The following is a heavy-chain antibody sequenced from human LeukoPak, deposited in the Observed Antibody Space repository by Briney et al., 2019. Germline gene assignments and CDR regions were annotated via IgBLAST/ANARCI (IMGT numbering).Heavy chain of an antibody. CDR3: ARRRRMVRGINYYMDV. CDR2: INWNGGST. CDR1: GFTFDDYG. Sequence: GGSLRLSCAASGFTFDDYGMSWVRQAPGKGLEWVSGINWNGGSTGYADSVKGQFTISRDNAKNSLYLQMNSLRAVDTALYYCARRRRMVRGINYYMDVWGKGTTVTVSS. D-gene: IGHD3-10*01. V-gene: IGHV3-20*04. J-gene: IGHJ6*03.